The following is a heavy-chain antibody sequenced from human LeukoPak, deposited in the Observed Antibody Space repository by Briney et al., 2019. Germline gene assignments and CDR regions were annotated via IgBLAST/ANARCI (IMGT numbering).Heavy chain of an antibody. J-gene: IGHJ4*02. D-gene: IGHD3-22*01. V-gene: IGHV1-69*13. CDR1: GGTFSSYA. Sequence: GASVKVSCKASGGTFSSYAISWVRQAPGQGLEWMGGIIPIFGTANYAQKFQGRVTITADESTSTAYMELSSLRSEDTAVYYCARTISSGYFPVGYWGQGTLVTVSS. CDR3: ARTISSGYFPVGY. CDR2: IIPIFGTA.